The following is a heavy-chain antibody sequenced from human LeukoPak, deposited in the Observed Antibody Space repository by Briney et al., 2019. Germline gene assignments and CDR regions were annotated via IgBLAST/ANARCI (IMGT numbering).Heavy chain of an antibody. CDR1: GFSFSDHY. CDR2: IRNKANSYGT. D-gene: IGHD1-26*01. CDR3: TRVRLGASTRYFDY. J-gene: IGHJ4*02. Sequence: GGSLRLSCAASGFSFSDHYMDWVRLAPGKGLEWVGRIRNKANSYGTEYAASVKGRFTISRDDSKDSLYLQMNSLRSEDTALYYCTRVRLGASTRYFDYWGQGTLVTVSS. V-gene: IGHV3-72*01.